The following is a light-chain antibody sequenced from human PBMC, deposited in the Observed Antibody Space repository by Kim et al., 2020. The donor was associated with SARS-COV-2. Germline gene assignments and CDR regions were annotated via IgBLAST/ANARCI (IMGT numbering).Light chain of an antibody. CDR3: QQYNTPVT. CDR1: HTIASNH. V-gene: IGKV3-20*01. CDR2: GAA. Sequence: SVFPRAGVYLSCRASHTIASNHLAWFQERPGQAPRLLIYGAAYRANGIPDRFSGSGSGTDFTLYISRLETDDFAVYYCQQYNTPVTFGQGTKLEIK. J-gene: IGKJ2*01.